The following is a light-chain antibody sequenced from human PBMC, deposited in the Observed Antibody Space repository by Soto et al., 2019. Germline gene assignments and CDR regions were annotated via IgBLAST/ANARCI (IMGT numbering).Light chain of an antibody. J-gene: IGLJ1*01. V-gene: IGLV2-14*03. CDR3: SSYTSSNNHYV. CDR1: SSDIGHYDY. Sequence: QSVLTQPASVSGSPGQSITISCTGTSSDIGHYDYVSWYQQHPGKAPKLILYEVTARPSGVSSRFSGSKSGNTASLTISGLQADDDANYYCSSYTSSNNHYVFGTGTRSPS. CDR2: EVT.